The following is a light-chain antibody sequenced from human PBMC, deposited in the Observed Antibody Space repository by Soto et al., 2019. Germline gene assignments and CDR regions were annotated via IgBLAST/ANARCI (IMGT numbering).Light chain of an antibody. V-gene: IGLV2-14*01. CDR2: EVD. CDR3: SSYRSPSTYV. CDR1: SSDVGDYRF. Sequence: QSALTQPASVSGTPGQSITISCTGTSSDVGDYRFVSWYQHHPGKAPKVVIYEVDIRPSGVSNRFSGSKSGNTAYLTISGLQAEDEADYYCSSYRSPSTYVFGTGTKVTVL. J-gene: IGLJ1*01.